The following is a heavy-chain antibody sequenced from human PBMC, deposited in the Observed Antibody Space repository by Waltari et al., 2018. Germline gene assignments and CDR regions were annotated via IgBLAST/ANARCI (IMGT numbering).Heavy chain of an antibody. Sequence: QVQLQESGPGLVKPSQTLSLTCTVSGGSISSGGYYWSWIRQHPGKGLEWIGYIYYSGSTYYNPALKSRVTISVDTSKNQFSLKLSSVTAADTAVYYCAREGSGGYAAEYFQHWGQGTLVTVSS. J-gene: IGHJ1*01. V-gene: IGHV4-31*03. D-gene: IGHD3-22*01. CDR2: IYYSGST. CDR1: GGSISSGGYY. CDR3: AREGSGGYAAEYFQH.